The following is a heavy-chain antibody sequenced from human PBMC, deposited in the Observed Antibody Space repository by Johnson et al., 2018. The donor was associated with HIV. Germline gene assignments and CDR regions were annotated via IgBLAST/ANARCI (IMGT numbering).Heavy chain of an antibody. CDR2: IYSGGST. CDR1: GFTVSSNY. V-gene: IGHV3-66*01. D-gene: IGHD6-6*01. J-gene: IGHJ3*02. CDR3: AKVLAGIAARPLTFDAFDI. Sequence: MLLVESGGGLVQPGGSLRLSCAASGFTVSSNYMSWVRQAPGKGLEWVSVIYSGGSTYYADPVKGRFTISRDNSKNTLYLQMNSLRAEDTAVYYCAKVLAGIAARPLTFDAFDIWGQGTMVTVSS.